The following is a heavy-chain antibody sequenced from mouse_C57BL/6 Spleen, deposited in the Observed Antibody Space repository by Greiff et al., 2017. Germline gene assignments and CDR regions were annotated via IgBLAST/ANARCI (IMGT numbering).Heavy chain of an antibody. J-gene: IGHJ4*01. CDR3: ARYMRRGDYAMDY. Sequence: EVKLVESGGGLVQPGGSLSLSCAASGFTFTDYYMSWVRQPPGKALEWLGFIRNKANGYTTEYSASVKGRFTISRDNSQSILYLQMNALRAEDSATYYCARYMRRGDYAMDYWGQGTSVTVSS. CDR2: IRNKANGYTT. V-gene: IGHV7-3*01. CDR1: GFTFTDYY.